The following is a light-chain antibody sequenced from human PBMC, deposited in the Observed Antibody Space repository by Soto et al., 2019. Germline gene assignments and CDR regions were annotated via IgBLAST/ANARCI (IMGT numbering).Light chain of an antibody. CDR1: QRVTSTY. CDR2: GAS. V-gene: IGKV3-20*01. Sequence: PGESATLSCRASQRVTSTYLAWFQHKPGQAPRLLIYGASSRAAGIPGRFSGSGSGTDFTLTISRLEPEDFAVYYCQQYDTSPYNFGQGTRLEIK. J-gene: IGKJ5*01. CDR3: QQYDTSPYN.